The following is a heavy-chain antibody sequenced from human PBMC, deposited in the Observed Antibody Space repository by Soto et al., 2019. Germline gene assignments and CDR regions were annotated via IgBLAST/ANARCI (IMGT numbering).Heavy chain of an antibody. CDR2: IKSKTDGGTT. J-gene: IGHJ6*02. D-gene: IGHD4-17*01. Sequence: GGSLRLSCAASGFSFKNAWMKWVRQAPGKGLEWVGRIKSKTDGGTTDYAAPVKGRFTISRDDSKNTLYLQMNSLETEDTAVYYCTTLGQTFYGEGVWGQGTTVTVSS. CDR1: GFSFKNAW. CDR3: TTLGQTFYGEGV. V-gene: IGHV3-15*07.